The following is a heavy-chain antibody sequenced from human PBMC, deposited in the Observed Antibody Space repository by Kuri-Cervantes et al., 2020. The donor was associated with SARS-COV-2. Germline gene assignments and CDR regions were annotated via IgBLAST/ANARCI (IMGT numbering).Heavy chain of an antibody. CDR3: AKDWKVASRDNSPWYYLDY. V-gene: IGHV3-66*02. J-gene: IGHJ4*02. D-gene: IGHD1-1*01. CDR1: GFTFSSYE. Sequence: GGSLRLSCAASGFTFSSYEMNWVRQAPGKGLEWVSVIYSGGSTYYADSVKGRFTISRENSKSTVYLQMNSLSPEDTALYYCAKDWKVASRDNSPWYYLDYWGQGTLVTVSS. CDR2: IYSGGST.